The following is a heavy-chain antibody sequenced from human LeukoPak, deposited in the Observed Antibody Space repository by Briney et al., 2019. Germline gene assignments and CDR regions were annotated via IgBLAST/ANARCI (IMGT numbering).Heavy chain of an antibody. D-gene: IGHD3-3*01. CDR3: ARQIWSGYVAPFDY. CDR1: GGSFSGYY. CDR2: INHSGST. Sequence: SETLSLTCAVYGGSFSGYYWSWIRQPPGKGLEWIGEINHSGSTNYNPSLKSRVTISVDTSKNQLSLKLSSVTAADTAVYYCARQIWSGYVAPFDYWGQGNLVSVSS. V-gene: IGHV4-34*01. J-gene: IGHJ4*02.